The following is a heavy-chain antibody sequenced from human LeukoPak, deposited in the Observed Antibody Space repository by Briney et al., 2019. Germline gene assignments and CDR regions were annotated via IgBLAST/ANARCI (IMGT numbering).Heavy chain of an antibody. CDR2: ISAYNGNT. V-gene: IGHV1-18*01. D-gene: IGHD3-10*01. Sequence: GASVKVSCKASGYTFTSYGISWVRQAPGQGLEWMGWISAYNGNTNYAQKLQGRVTMTTDTSASTAYMELRSLRSDDTAVYYCARGAKRTKFGELYPYYFDYWGQGTLVTVSS. CDR1: GYTFTSYG. CDR3: ARGAKRTKFGELYPYYFDY. J-gene: IGHJ4*02.